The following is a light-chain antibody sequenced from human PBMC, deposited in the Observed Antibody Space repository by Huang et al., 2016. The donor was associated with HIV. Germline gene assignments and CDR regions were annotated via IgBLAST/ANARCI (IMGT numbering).Light chain of an antibody. V-gene: IGKV3-11*01. CDR2: DTS. CDR3: QQRSSGVT. J-gene: IGKJ4*01. CDR1: QSVSNY. Sequence: IVLTQSPATLSWYPGERVTLSCRASQSVSNYIAWYQQHPGQSPKLLIYDTSNRATGTPGRFSGSGSGTDSTLTISSLQSEDFAVYYCQQRSSGVTFGGGTKVQVK.